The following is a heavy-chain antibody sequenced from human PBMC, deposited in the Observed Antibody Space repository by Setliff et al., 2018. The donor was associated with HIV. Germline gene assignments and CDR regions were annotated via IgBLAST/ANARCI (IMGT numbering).Heavy chain of an antibody. D-gene: IGHD4-17*01. CDR1: GDSVSSRSYY. CDR2: IYTGGRT. Sequence: PSETLSLTCTVSGDSVSSRSYYWSWIRQPPGKGLEWVGRIYTGGRTNYNPSLKSRVTMSVDTSKNQFSLKLTSVTASDTAVYYCARAAAGNTGPFDLWGQGSPVTVSS. V-gene: IGHV4-61*02. CDR3: ARAAAGNTGPFDL. J-gene: IGHJ4*02.